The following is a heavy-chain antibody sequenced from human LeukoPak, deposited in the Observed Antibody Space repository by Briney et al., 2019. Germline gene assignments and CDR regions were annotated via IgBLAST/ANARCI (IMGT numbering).Heavy chain of an antibody. CDR2: INPNSGGT. D-gene: IGHD3-10*01. Sequence: ASVKVSCKASGYTFTGYYMHWVRQAPGQGLEWMGWINPNSGGTNYARKFQGRVTMTRDTSISTAYMELSRLRSDDTAVYYCARNEYYYGSGSYSPGFFDYWGQGTLVTVSS. CDR1: GYTFTGYY. J-gene: IGHJ4*02. V-gene: IGHV1-2*02. CDR3: ARNEYYYGSGSYSPGFFDY.